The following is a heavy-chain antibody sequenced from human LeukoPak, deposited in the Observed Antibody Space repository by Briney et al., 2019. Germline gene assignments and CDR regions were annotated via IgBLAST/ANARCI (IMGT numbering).Heavy chain of an antibody. Sequence: GRSLRLSCAASGFTFTSYVMHWVRQAPGKGLQWVALISYDGSNKYYADSVKGRFTISRDNSKNTAYLQMNSLKTEDTAVYYCTRDFDYWGQGTLVTVSS. CDR3: TRDFDY. CDR2: ISYDGSNK. J-gene: IGHJ4*02. V-gene: IGHV3-30*03. CDR1: GFTFTSYV.